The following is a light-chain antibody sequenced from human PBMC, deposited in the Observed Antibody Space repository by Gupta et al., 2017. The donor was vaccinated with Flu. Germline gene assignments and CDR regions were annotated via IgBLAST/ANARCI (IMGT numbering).Light chain of an antibody. J-gene: IGLJ3*02. V-gene: IGLV5-45*01. CDR3: TNWKGNAVV. CDR2: LIVDAEK. CDR1: SGINIGPYR. Sequence: CTLRSGINIGPYRMFWFQQKPGSPHPFTPRLIVDAEKKTGSGVPSRFSGSKYVSSNAVTLLISGLRAEDEYYYHSTNWKGNAVVFGGGTKLTVL.